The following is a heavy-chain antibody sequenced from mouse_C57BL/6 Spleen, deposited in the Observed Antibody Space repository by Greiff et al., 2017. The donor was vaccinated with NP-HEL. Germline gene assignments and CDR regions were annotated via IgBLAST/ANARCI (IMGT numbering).Heavy chain of an antibody. Sequence: EVQGVESGGGLVKPGGSLKLSCAASGFTFSSYAMSWVRQTPEKRLEWVATISDGGSYTYYPDNVKGRFTISRDNAKNNLYLQMSHLKSEDTAMYYCARDRVDWEGAWFAYWGQGTLVTVSA. V-gene: IGHV5-4*01. CDR1: GFTFSSYA. J-gene: IGHJ3*01. CDR3: ARDRVDWEGAWFAY. CDR2: ISDGGSYT. D-gene: IGHD4-1*01.